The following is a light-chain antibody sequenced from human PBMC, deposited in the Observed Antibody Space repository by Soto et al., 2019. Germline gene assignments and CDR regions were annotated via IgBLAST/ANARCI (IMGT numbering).Light chain of an antibody. J-gene: IGKJ1*01. V-gene: IGKV3-15*01. Sequence: EIGITQSPGTQSVSPARRATLFCRASQSVRSSLAWYQQKPGQAPRLVIYDASTRATGIPARFSGSGSGTEFTRTISSRQCEDFAVYYCQQDNSWPATFGQGTKVDI. CDR1: QSVRSS. CDR3: QQDNSWPAT. CDR2: DAS.